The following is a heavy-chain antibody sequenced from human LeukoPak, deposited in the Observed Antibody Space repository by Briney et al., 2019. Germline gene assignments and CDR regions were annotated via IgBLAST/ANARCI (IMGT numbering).Heavy chain of an antibody. CDR3: ARVGSSGVRY. CDR1: GGSFSGYY. Sequence: SETLSLTCAVYGGSFSGYYWSWIRQPPGKGLEWIGRIYTSGSTNYNPSLKSRVTISVDTSKNQFSLKLSSVTAADTAVYYCARVGSSGVRYWGQGTLVTVSS. D-gene: IGHD6-19*01. V-gene: IGHV4-4*08. J-gene: IGHJ4*02. CDR2: IYTSGST.